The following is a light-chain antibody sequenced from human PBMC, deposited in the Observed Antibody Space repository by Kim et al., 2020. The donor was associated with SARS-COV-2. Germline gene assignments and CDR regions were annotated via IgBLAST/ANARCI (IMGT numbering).Light chain of an antibody. V-gene: IGLV2-23*02. J-gene: IGLJ3*02. Sequence: QSITIACSGTYYDVGSFNLVSWYQQHPGKAPKFLIFEVNKRPSGVSNRFSASKSGTTASLTISGLQAEDEADYYCCSYAGRRTFVVFGGGTQLTVL. CDR1: YYDVGSFNL. CDR3: CSYAGRRTFVV. CDR2: EVN.